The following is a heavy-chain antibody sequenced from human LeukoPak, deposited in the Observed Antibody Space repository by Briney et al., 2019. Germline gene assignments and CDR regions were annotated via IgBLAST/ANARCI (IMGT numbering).Heavy chain of an antibody. D-gene: IGHD4-17*01. Sequence: GGSLRLSCAASGFTFNSYGIHWVRQAPGKGLEWVAFIWYDGSNKYYADSVKGRFTISRDNSKNTLYLQMNSLRAEDTAVYYCARARTTRGFGYWGQGTLVTVSS. CDR1: GFTFNSYG. J-gene: IGHJ4*02. CDR3: ARARTTRGFGY. V-gene: IGHV3-33*01. CDR2: IWYDGSNK.